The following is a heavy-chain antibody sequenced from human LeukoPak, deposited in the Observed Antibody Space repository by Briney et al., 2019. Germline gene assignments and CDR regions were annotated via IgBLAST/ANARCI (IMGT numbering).Heavy chain of an antibody. CDR1: GGSISSGDYY. Sequence: SQTLSLTCTVSGGSISSGDYYWSWLRQPPGTGLEWIGYIYYSGSTYYNPSLKSRATISVDTSKNQFSLKLSSVTAADTAVYYCARRMSMVRGVIITRWFDPWGQGTLVTVSS. D-gene: IGHD3-10*01. V-gene: IGHV4-30-4*01. J-gene: IGHJ5*02. CDR3: ARRMSMVRGVIITRWFDP. CDR2: IYYSGST.